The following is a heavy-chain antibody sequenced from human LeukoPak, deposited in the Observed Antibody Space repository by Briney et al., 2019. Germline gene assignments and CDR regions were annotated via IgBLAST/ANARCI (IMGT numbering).Heavy chain of an antibody. CDR2: IKQDGSEK. V-gene: IGHV3-7*01. J-gene: IGHJ3*02. D-gene: IGHD3-10*01. CDR1: GFTFSSYW. Sequence: GSLRLSCAASGFTFSSYWMSWVRQAPGKGLEWVANIKQDGSEKYYVDSVKGRFTISRDNAKNSLYLQMNSLRAEDTAVYYCARDVLGYYDAFDIWGQGTMVTVSS. CDR3: ARDVLGYYDAFDI.